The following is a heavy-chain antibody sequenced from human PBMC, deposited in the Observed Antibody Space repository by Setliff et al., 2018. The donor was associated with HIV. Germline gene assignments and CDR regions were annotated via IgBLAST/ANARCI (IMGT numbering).Heavy chain of an antibody. Sequence: PSETLSLTCAVSGSFINSDYWGWIRQPPGKGLEWIGSIYHSATTYYNPSLWGRVTMSVDSSKNQFSLKVNSVTAADTAVYYCARLRPSVADRSYFDHWGQGTLVTVSS. CDR2: IYHSATT. D-gene: IGHD6-19*01. J-gene: IGHJ4*02. CDR3: ARLRPSVADRSYFDH. CDR1: GSFINSDY. V-gene: IGHV4-38-2*01.